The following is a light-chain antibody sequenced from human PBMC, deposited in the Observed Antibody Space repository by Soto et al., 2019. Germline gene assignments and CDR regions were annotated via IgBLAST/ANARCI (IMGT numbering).Light chain of an antibody. CDR1: QSVSASY. CDR3: QRYVSSPWT. Sequence: EIVLTQSPGTLSLSPGERATLSCRASQSVSASYLAWYQQKPGHVPRLLIYGASSRATGIPDRFSGSASGTDFTLTISRLEPEDFAVYYCQRYVSSPWTFGQGTKVEIK. V-gene: IGKV3-20*01. J-gene: IGKJ1*01. CDR2: GAS.